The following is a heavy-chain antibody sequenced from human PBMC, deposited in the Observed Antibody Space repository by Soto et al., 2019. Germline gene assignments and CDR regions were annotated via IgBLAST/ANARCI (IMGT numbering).Heavy chain of an antibody. J-gene: IGHJ5*02. CDR3: AGEPPYSNSSSCYHWFDP. CDR2: IYDSGSN. D-gene: IGHD2-2*01. CDR1: GGSISNYY. V-gene: IGHV4-59*01. Sequence: SETLSLTCTVSGGSISNYYWSWIRQPPGKELEWIGHIYDSGSNNYNPSLKSRVTISVDTSKNQFSLKLTSMTAADTAVYYCAGEPPYSNSSSCYHWFDPWGQGTLVTVSS.